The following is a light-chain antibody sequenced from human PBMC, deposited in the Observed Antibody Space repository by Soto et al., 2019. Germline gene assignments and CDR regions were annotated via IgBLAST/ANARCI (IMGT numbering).Light chain of an antibody. CDR2: AAS. CDR3: QQSYSTPRT. V-gene: IGKV1-39*01. J-gene: IGKJ1*01. Sequence: DIQMTQSPSSLSASVGDRVTITCRASQSISSYLNWYQQKPGKAPKLLIYAASSLQSGVPSRFSGSESGLDFTLTISSLQPEDFATYYCQQSYSTPRTFGQGTKVEIK. CDR1: QSISSY.